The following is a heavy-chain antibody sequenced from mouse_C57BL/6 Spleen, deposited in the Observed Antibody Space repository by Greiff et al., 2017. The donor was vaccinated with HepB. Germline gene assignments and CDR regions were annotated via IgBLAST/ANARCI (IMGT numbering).Heavy chain of an antibody. CDR2: ISYSGST. CDR3: ARGSANYWYFDV. V-gene: IGHV3-1*01. J-gene: IGHJ1*03. CDR1: GYSITSGYD. Sequence: EVQWVESGPGMVKPSQSLSLTCTVTGYSITSGYDWHWIRHFPGNKLEWMGYISYSGSTNYNQSLKSRISITHDTSKNHFFLKLNSVTTEDTATYYCARGSANYWYFDVWGTGTTVTVSS. D-gene: IGHD1-2*01.